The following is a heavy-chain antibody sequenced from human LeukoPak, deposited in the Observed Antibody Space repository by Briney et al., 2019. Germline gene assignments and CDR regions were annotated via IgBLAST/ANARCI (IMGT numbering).Heavy chain of an antibody. J-gene: IGHJ5*02. CDR2: IYNSGST. CDR1: GDSFSYFY. D-gene: IGHD3-10*01. Sequence: SETLSLTCTVSGDSFSYFYWSWIRQPPGKGLEWIGYIYNSGSTSYNPSLKSRVTISLDTSQNQFSLKLSSLTAADTAVYYCARIPYYGSGSYLFDPWGQGTLVTVSS. CDR3: ARIPYYGSGSYLFDP. V-gene: IGHV4-59*01.